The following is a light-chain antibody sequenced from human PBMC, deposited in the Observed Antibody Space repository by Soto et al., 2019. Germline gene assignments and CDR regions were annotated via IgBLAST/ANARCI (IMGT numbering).Light chain of an antibody. CDR1: QGISSY. CDR2: AAS. Sequence: QLTQSPSSLSASVGDRVTITCRASQGISSYLAWYQQKPGKAPKLLIYAASTLQSGVPSRFSGSGSGPDFTLTISSLQPEDFATYYCQRLNSYPLTFGGGTKVDIK. V-gene: IGKV1-9*01. CDR3: QRLNSYPLT. J-gene: IGKJ4*01.